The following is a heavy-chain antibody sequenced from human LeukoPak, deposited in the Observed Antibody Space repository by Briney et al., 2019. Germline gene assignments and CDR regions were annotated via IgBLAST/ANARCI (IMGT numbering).Heavy chain of an antibody. CDR2: ISTYNAKT. Sequence: ASVKVSCKASGYTFTTYGIIWVRQAPGQGLEWMGWISTYNAKTKYAQNLQGRVAMTTDTSTSTVYMELRSLTSNDTAVYYCARDTGSNFFDPWGQGTLVTVAS. CDR1: GYTFTTYG. CDR3: ARDTGSNFFDP. J-gene: IGHJ5*02. D-gene: IGHD1-26*01. V-gene: IGHV1-18*01.